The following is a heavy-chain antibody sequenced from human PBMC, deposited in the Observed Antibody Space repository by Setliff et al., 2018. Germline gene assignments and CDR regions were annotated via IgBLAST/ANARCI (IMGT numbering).Heavy chain of an antibody. Sequence: PSETLSLTCTVSGGSISSYYWSWIRQPPWKGLEWIGYIYTSGSTNYNPSLKSRVTISLDMSKNQFSLKLSSVTAADTAVYCCARGSYFDSSGYSPDYFDYWGQGTLVTVSS. CDR3: ARGSYFDSSGYSPDYFDY. D-gene: IGHD3-22*01. CDR2: IYTSGST. CDR1: GGSISSYY. V-gene: IGHV4-4*08. J-gene: IGHJ4*02.